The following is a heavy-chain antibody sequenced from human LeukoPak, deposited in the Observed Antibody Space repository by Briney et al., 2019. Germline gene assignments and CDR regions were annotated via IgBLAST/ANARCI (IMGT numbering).Heavy chain of an antibody. V-gene: IGHV1-18*01. CDR2: ISAYNGNT. CDR3: AREYCSGGSCYPGGNWFDP. Sequence: ASVKVSCKASGYTFTSYGISWVRQAPGQGLEWMGWISAYNGNTNYAQKFQGRVTMTRDTSISTAYMELSRLRSDDTAVYYCAREYCSGGSCYPGGNWFDPWGQGTLVTVSS. J-gene: IGHJ5*02. CDR1: GYTFTSYG. D-gene: IGHD2-15*01.